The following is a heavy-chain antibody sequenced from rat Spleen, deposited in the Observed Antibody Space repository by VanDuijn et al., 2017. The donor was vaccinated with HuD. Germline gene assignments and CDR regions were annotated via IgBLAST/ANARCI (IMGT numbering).Heavy chain of an antibody. Sequence: EVQLVESGGGLVQPGRSMKLSCAVSGLTFSNYYMAWVRQAPTKGLEWVASISHDGDNAYYRDSVRGRFTVSRDNAKSTVYQQKDSLRSEDTATYYCARHPTYYGFDGDWFACWGQGTLVTVSS. D-gene: IGHD1-9*01. J-gene: IGHJ3*01. CDR2: ISHDGDNA. V-gene: IGHV5-25*01. CDR3: ARHPTYYGFDGDWFAC. CDR1: GLTFSNYY.